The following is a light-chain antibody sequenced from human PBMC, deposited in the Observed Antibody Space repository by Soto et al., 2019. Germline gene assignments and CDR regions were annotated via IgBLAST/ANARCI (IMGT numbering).Light chain of an antibody. V-gene: IGKV3-11*01. CDR2: DAS. Sequence: EIVLTQSPATLSLSPGERATLSCRASQTVSTYLAWYQQKPGQAPRLLIDDASNRATGIPARFSGSGSGTDFTLTVSSLEPEDFAVYYCQQRGSGLTFGGGTKVAIK. CDR3: QQRGSGLT. J-gene: IGKJ4*01. CDR1: QTVSTY.